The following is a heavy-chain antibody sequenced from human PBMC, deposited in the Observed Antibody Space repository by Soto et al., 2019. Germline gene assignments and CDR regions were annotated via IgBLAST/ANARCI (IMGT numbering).Heavy chain of an antibody. CDR3: AKGDYGDYGRWFHP. CDR1: GFAFDEYP. Sequence: EEQLVESGGDWVQPGRSLTLSCAASGFAFDEYPMHWVRQVPGKGLEWVPSIDWNSGKTAYADSVKGRFSVSRDNAKKSLYLQMNSLRVEDTALYYCAKGDYGDYGRWFHPWGQGTLVTVSS. V-gene: IGHV3-9*01. CDR2: IDWNSGKT. J-gene: IGHJ5*02. D-gene: IGHD4-17*01.